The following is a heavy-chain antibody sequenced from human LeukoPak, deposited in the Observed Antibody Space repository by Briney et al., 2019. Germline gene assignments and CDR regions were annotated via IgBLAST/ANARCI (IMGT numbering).Heavy chain of an antibody. J-gene: IGHJ4*02. CDR1: GFTFSSYW. Sequence: GRSLRLSCAASGFTFSSYWMSWVRQAPGKGLEWVSTISGSGGSTYYADSVKGRFTISRDNSKNTLYLQMNSLRAEDTAVYYCAKDLKVNIVVVPAAIGYWGQGTLVTVSS. V-gene: IGHV3-23*01. D-gene: IGHD2-2*02. CDR2: ISGSGGST. CDR3: AKDLKVNIVVVPAAIGY.